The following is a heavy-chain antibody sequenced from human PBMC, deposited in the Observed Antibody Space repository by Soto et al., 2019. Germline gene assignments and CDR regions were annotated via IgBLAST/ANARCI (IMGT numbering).Heavy chain of an antibody. CDR2: TYYRSKWNN. CDR1: GDSVSSDTAV. Sequence: PSQTLSLTCAISGDSVSSDTAVWIWIRQSPSRGLEWLGRTYYRSKWNNDYALSVKSRITISPDTSQNQFSLDLDSVTPEDTAVYYCVCVTLFRGMDVWGQGTPVTVSS. J-gene: IGHJ6*02. D-gene: IGHD2-15*01. CDR3: VCVTLFRGMDV. V-gene: IGHV6-1*01.